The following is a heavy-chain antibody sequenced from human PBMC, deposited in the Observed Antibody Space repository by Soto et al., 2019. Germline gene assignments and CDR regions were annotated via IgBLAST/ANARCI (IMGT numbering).Heavy chain of an antibody. CDR3: AMVDVYVTPSPQDV. D-gene: IGHD3-16*01. CDR1: GYSFTRYG. V-gene: IGHV1-18*01. J-gene: IGHJ6*02. Sequence: QVQLVQSRAEVKNPGASVKVSCKASGYSFTRYGIAWARQAPGQGLEWMGWINTYNGNTNYAQNHQGRFTLTTDTSTSTAYMELTSLRSNDTAIYYCAMVDVYVTPSPQDVWGQGTTVIVSS. CDR2: INTYNGNT.